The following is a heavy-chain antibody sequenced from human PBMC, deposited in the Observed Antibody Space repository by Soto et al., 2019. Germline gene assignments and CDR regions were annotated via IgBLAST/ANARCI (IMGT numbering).Heavy chain of an antibody. CDR3: NRGSEYDFWSGYL. CDR1: GGTSTRYA. D-gene: IGHD3-3*01. V-gene: IGHV1-69*06. CDR2: IVPMFGTA. Sequence: QERLGQSGAEVRKPGSSVKVSCKVTGGTSTRYAVNWVRQAPGQGLEWMGGIVPMFGTAKYPQKVKGSVTITADTPTNIAYMELRSLRSEDTAVYYCNRGSEYDFWSGYLWGQGTLVSVAS. J-gene: IGHJ4*02.